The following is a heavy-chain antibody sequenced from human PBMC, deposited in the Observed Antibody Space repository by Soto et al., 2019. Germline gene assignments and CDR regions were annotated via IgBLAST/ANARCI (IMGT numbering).Heavy chain of an antibody. CDR3: AAWPRSHWYDY. CDR2: IKYDGSQK. CDR1: GFTFDNYW. V-gene: IGHV3-7*05. D-gene: IGHD2-15*01. Sequence: VQLVESGGGLVQSGGSLRLSCVGSGFTFDNYWMGWVRQAPGKGLEWVGNIKYDGSQKFYVDSLKGRFTISIDNAKKSLYLQMTSLRDEDTAVYYCAAWPRSHWYDYWGQGTLVTVSS. J-gene: IGHJ4*02.